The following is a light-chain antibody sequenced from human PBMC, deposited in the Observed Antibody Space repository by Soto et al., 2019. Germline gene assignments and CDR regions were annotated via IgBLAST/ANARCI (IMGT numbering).Light chain of an antibody. J-gene: IGKJ2*01. CDR1: QSVSSNN. V-gene: IGKV3-20*01. CDR3: QQYDRSPYT. Sequence: EIVLTQSPGTLSLSPGERGTLSCRASQSVSSNNLAWYQQKPGQAPRLLIYGASSRVPGIPDRCSGSGSGTDFPLTISRLEPEDFAVYFCQQYDRSPYTFGQGTKLEIK. CDR2: GAS.